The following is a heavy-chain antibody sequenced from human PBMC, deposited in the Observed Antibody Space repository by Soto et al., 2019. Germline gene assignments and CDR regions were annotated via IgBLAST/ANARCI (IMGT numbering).Heavy chain of an antibody. CDR1: GFSFSISP. CDR2: ISYDGTNK. Sequence: GGSLRLSCAASGFSFSISPMHWVRQAPGKGTEWVELISYDGTNKFYADSVKGRFTISRDNSKSTLYLQVDSLRPEDAAVYYCARDPKTSGGPHWAVIDFDSCGQETLVTVSS. D-gene: IGHD7-27*01. CDR3: ARDPKTSGGPHWAVIDFDS. J-gene: IGHJ5*01. V-gene: IGHV3-30-3*01.